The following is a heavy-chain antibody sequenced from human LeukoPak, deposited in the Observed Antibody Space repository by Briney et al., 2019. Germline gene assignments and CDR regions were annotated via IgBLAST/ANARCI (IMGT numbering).Heavy chain of an antibody. Sequence: PGGSLRLSCAASGFTFSSYWMSWVRQAPGKGLEWVAIIKQDGSEKYYVDSVKGRFTISRDNAKNSLYLQMNSLRAEDTAVYYCARAGIAAAGTDAFDIWGQGTMVTVSS. J-gene: IGHJ3*02. D-gene: IGHD6-13*01. CDR1: GFTFSSYW. V-gene: IGHV3-7*01. CDR2: IKQDGSEK. CDR3: ARAGIAAAGTDAFDI.